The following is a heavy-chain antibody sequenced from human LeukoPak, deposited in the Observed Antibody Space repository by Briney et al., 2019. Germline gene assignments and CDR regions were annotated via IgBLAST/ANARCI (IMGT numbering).Heavy chain of an antibody. J-gene: IGHJ4*02. Sequence: GGSLRLSCAASGFTFSSYAMSWVRQAPGKGLEWVSAISGSGGSTYYADSVKGRFTISRDNAKNSLYLQMNSLRAEDTAVYYCARVEYLTCFDYWGQGTLVTVSS. CDR2: ISGSGGST. V-gene: IGHV3-23*01. CDR3: ARVEYLTCFDY. CDR1: GFTFSSYA. D-gene: IGHD4/OR15-4a*01.